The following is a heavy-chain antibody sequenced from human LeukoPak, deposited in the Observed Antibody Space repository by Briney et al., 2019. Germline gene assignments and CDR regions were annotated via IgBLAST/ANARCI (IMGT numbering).Heavy chain of an antibody. CDR3: ARSSGDPHNWFDP. Sequence: ASVKVSCKASGYTFTSYDINWVRQATGQGLEWMGWMNPNRGNTGYAQRFQGRVTMTRNTSISTAYMELSSLKSEDTAVYYCARSSGDPHNWFDPWGQGTLVTVSS. CDR2: MNPNRGNT. V-gene: IGHV1-8*01. J-gene: IGHJ5*02. D-gene: IGHD2-21*02. CDR1: GYTFTSYD.